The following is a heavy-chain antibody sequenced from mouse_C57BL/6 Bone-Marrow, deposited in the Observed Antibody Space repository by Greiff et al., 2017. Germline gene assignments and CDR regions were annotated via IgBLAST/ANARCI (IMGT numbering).Heavy chain of an antibody. CDR1: GFTFSDFY. V-gene: IGHV7-1*01. D-gene: IGHD3-2*02. CDR3: ARDGGTAQAPYYAMDY. J-gene: IGHJ4*01. Sequence: EVQLVESGGGLVQSGRSLRLSCATSGFTFSDFYMEWVRQAPGKGLEWIAASRNKANDYTTEYSASVKGRFIVSRDTSASILYLQMNALRAEDTAIYYCARDGGTAQAPYYAMDYWGQGTSVTVSS. CDR2: SRNKANDYTT.